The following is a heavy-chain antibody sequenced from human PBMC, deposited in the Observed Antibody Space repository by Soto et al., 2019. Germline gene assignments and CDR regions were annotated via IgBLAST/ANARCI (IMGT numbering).Heavy chain of an antibody. J-gene: IGHJ4*02. Sequence: QITLKESGPPLVKPTQTLTLTCTFSGFSVSTRGVGVGWIRQPPGKALEWLALIYWDDDKRYRPSLKSRLSLTKDTSKNQVVLTMTNMGPVDTGTYYCAHKGDGYRGFKYWGQGTLVTVSS. CDR1: GFSVSTRGVG. D-gene: IGHD5-12*01. V-gene: IGHV2-5*02. CDR2: IYWDDDK. CDR3: AHKGDGYRGFKY.